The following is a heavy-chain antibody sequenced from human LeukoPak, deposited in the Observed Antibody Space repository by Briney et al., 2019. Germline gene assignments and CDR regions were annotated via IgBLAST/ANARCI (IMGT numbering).Heavy chain of an antibody. CDR1: GGSISDYY. CDR2: IYHTGNT. J-gene: IGHJ4*02. D-gene: IGHD5-18*01. V-gene: IGHV4-59*01. CDR3: ARHESQGTAIEIDY. Sequence: SETLSLTCTVSGGSISDYYWSWIRQPPGKTLEWIGYIYHTGNTHYNPSLKSRVTISVDTSKNQFSLKLSSVTPADTAVYYCARHESQGTAIEIDYWGQGTLVTVSS.